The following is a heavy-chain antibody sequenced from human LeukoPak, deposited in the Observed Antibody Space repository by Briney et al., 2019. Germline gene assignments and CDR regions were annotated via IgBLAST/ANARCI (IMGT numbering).Heavy chain of an antibody. Sequence: SGTLSLTCTVSGGSIRTSDWWSWVRQPPGQGLEWIGEIYHSGNANYNPSLKSRVTMSVDTSKNQFSLKLSSVTAADTAVYYCARDISSIAARTYAFDIWGQGTMVTVSS. CDR3: ARDISSIAARTYAFDI. CDR1: GGSIRTSDW. V-gene: IGHV4-4*02. J-gene: IGHJ3*02. CDR2: IYHSGNA. D-gene: IGHD6-6*01.